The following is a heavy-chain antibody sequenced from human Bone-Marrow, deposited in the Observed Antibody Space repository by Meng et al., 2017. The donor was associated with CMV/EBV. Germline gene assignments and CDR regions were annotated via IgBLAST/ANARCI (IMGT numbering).Heavy chain of an antibody. CDR1: GGTFSSYA. V-gene: IGHV1-18*01. CDR2: ISAYNGNT. D-gene: IGHD2-21*01. Sequence: ASVKVSCKASGGTFSSYAISWVRQAPGQGLEWMGWISAYNGNTNYAQKLQGRVTMTTDTSTSTAYMELRSLRSDDTAVYYCARVDTPTYCGGDCYSEMDVWGQGTTVTVSS. CDR3: ARVDTPTYCGGDCYSEMDV. J-gene: IGHJ6*02.